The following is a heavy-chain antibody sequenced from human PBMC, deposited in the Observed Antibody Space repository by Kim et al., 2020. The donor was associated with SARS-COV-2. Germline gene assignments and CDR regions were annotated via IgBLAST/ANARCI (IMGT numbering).Heavy chain of an antibody. CDR3: ATGPFWLTRGVTRFDY. J-gene: IGHJ4*02. V-gene: IGHV1-24*01. CDR2: FDPEDGET. Sequence: ASVKVSCKVSGYTLTELSMHWVRQAPGKGLEWMGGFDPEDGETIYAQKFQGRVTMTVDTSTDTAYMELSSLRSEDTAVYYCATGPFWLTRGVTRFDYWGQGTLVTVSS. D-gene: IGHD2-21*02. CDR1: GYTLTELS.